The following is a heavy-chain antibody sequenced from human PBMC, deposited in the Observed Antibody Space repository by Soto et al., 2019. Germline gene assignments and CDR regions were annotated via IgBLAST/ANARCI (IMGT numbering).Heavy chain of an antibody. CDR1: GGTFSSYA. CDR2: ISPNFGTT. D-gene: IGHD6-19*01. V-gene: IGHV1-69*05. Sequence: SVKVSCKASGGTFSSYAISWVRQAPGQGLEWMGGISPNFGTTNYAQKLQGRVTITTDTSTSTAYMELRSLRSDDTAVYYCARERAGWYSPYWFDPWGQGTLVTVSS. J-gene: IGHJ5*02. CDR3: ARERAGWYSPYWFDP.